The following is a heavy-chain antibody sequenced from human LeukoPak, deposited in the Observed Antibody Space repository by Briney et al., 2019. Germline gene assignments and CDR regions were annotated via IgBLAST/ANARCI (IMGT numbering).Heavy chain of an antibody. CDR1: GYSFTNYW. J-gene: IGHJ4*02. Sequence: GESLKISCQGSGYSFTNYWIGWVCQMPGKGLEWMGIIYPGDSDTRHSPSFQGQVTISADKSISTAYLQWSSLKASDTAMYYCARQTPYCSSASCPFDYWGQGTLVTVSS. CDR3: ARQTPYCSSASCPFDY. V-gene: IGHV5-51*01. CDR2: IYPGDSDT. D-gene: IGHD2-2*01.